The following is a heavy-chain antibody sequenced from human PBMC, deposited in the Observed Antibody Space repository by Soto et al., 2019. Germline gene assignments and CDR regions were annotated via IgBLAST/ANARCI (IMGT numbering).Heavy chain of an antibody. CDR2: IYWDDDK. Sequence: QITLKESGPTLVKPTQTLTLTCTFSGFSLSTSGVGVGWIRQPPGKALEWLALIYWDDDKRYSPSLKSRLTITKDPSKNQVVLTITNMDPVDTATYYCAHTLYGSGSYYSGVDAFDIWGQGTMVTVSS. CDR3: AHTLYGSGSYYSGVDAFDI. D-gene: IGHD3-10*01. CDR1: GFSLSTSGVG. V-gene: IGHV2-5*02. J-gene: IGHJ3*02.